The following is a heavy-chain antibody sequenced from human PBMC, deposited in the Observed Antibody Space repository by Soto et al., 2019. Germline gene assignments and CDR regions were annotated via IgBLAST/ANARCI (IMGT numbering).Heavy chain of an antibody. CDR3: ARHILPHFAYFDY. CDR1: GGSISSSSYY. V-gene: IGHV4-39*01. CDR2: IYYSGST. D-gene: IGHD2-2*02. Sequence: SETLSLTCTVSGGSISSSSYYWGWIRQPPGKGLEWIGSIYYSGSTYYNPSLKSRVTISVDTSKNQFSLKLSSVTAADTAVYYCARHILPHFAYFDYWGQGTLLPVSS. J-gene: IGHJ4*02.